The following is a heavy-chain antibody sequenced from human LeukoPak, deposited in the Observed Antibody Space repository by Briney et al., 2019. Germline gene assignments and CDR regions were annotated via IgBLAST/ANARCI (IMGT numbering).Heavy chain of an antibody. CDR2: IIPIFGTA. J-gene: IGHJ4*02. CDR1: GGTFSSYA. D-gene: IGHD3-22*01. V-gene: IGHV1-69*13. CDR3: ATDLNYYDSSGYQIDY. Sequence: ASVKVSCKASGGTFSSYAISWVRQAPEQGLEWMGGIIPIFGTANYAQKFQGRVTITADESTSTAYMELSSLRSEDTAVYYCATDLNYYDSSGYQIDYWGQGTLVTVSS.